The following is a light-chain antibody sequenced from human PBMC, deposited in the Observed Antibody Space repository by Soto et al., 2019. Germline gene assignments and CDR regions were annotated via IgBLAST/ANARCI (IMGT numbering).Light chain of an antibody. CDR2: KVS. CDR3: QQYNGYSWA. V-gene: IGKV1-5*03. Sequence: DIQMTQSPSTLSASVGDRVTITCRASQSLNDWLAWFQQKPGKAPNLLIYKVSNLESGVPSRFSGSGSGTEFPLTISILQPDDVASYYCQQYNGYSWAFGQGTKVEIK. J-gene: IGKJ1*01. CDR1: QSLNDW.